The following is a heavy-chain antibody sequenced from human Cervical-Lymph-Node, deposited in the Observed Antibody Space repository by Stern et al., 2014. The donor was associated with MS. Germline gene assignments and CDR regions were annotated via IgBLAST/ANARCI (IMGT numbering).Heavy chain of an antibody. V-gene: IGHV3-7*01. J-gene: IGHJ4*02. CDR1: GFSFGTSW. D-gene: IGHD2-8*01. CDR3: ARENMVPYFDY. CDR2: IRQDGYDK. Sequence: MQLVQSGGGLVQPGGSLRLSCVASGFSFGTSWMSWVRQPPGRGLEWVANIRQDGYDKFYVDSVKGRFTISRDNAKNSLYLQMNSLRAEDTAVYYCARENMVPYFDYWGQGTLVTVSS.